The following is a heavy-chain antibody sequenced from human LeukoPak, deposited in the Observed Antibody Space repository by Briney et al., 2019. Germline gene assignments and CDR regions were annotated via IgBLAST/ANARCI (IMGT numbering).Heavy chain of an antibody. CDR1: GFTFSSYS. D-gene: IGHD2/OR15-2a*01. J-gene: IGHJ6*02. Sequence: GGSLRLSCAASGFTFSSYSMNWVRQAPGKGLEWVSSISSSSSYIYYADSVKGRFTISRDNAKNSLYLQMSSLRAEDTAVYYCAREDKYHRMDVWGQGTTVTVSS. CDR2: ISSSSSYI. CDR3: AREDKYHRMDV. V-gene: IGHV3-21*01.